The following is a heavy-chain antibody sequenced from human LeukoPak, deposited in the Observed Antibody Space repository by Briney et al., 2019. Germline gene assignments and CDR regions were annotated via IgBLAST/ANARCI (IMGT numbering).Heavy chain of an antibody. CDR2: ISPYNGYT. Sequence: GASVKVSCKASGYTFNSYGISWVRQAPGQGLEWMGWISPYNGYTNYAQKLQGRVTMTTDTSTSTAYMELRSLRSDDTAVYYCARWYCSSTSCCAGAFDIWGQGTMVTVSS. CDR3: ARWYCSSTSCCAGAFDI. J-gene: IGHJ3*02. CDR1: GYTFNSYG. D-gene: IGHD2-2*01. V-gene: IGHV1-18*04.